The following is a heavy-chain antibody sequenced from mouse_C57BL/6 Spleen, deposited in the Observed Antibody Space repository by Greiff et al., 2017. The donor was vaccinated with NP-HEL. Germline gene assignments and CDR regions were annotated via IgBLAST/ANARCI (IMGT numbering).Heavy chain of an antibody. CDR1: GFTFSSYT. V-gene: IGHV5-9*01. Sequence: EVQLVESGGGLVKPGGSLKLSCAASGFTFSSYTMSWVRQTPEKRLEWVATISGGGGNTYYPDSVKGRFTISRDNAKNTLYLQMSSLRSEDTALYYCARHKITTVGYAMDYWGQGTSVTVSS. J-gene: IGHJ4*01. D-gene: IGHD1-1*01. CDR3: ARHKITTVGYAMDY. CDR2: ISGGGGNT.